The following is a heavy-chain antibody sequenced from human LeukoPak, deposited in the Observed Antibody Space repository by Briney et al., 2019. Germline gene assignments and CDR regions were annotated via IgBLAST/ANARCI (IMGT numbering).Heavy chain of an antibody. CDR2: ISGSGGST. V-gene: IGHV3-23*01. CDR1: GFTFSSYG. CDR3: AKGSGYYPFDY. J-gene: IGHJ4*02. Sequence: PGGSLRLSCAASGFTFSSYGMHWVRQAPGKGLEWVSAISGSGGSTYYAASVKGRFTISRDNSKNTLYLQMNSLRAEDTAVYYCAKGSGYYPFDYWGQGTLVTVSS. D-gene: IGHD3-22*01.